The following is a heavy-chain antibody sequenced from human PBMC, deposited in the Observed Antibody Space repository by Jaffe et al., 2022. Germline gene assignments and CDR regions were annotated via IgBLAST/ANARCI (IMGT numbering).Heavy chain of an antibody. CDR3: ARRDTTLKVFDY. J-gene: IGHJ4*02. V-gene: IGHV3-7*01. Sequence: EVQLVESGGGLVQPGGSLRLSCTTSGFTFSTYWMTWVRRAPGKGLEWVAHINQDGSEKYYVDSVKGRFTLSRDNAKNSLYLQMNSLRAEDTAVYYCARRDTTLKVFDYWGQGTLVTVSS. CDR2: INQDGSEK. CDR1: GFTFSTYW.